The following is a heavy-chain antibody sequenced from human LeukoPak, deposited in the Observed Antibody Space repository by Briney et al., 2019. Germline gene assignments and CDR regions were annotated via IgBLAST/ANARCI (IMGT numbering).Heavy chain of an antibody. D-gene: IGHD3-10*01. J-gene: IGHJ4*02. V-gene: IGHV4-59*01. CDR3: ARDRLDGSGSPFDY. Sequence: NPSETLSLTCTVSGGSISSYYWSWIRQPPGKGLEWIGYIYYSGSTNYNPSLKSRVTISVDTSKNQFSLKLSSVTAADTAVYYCARDRLDGSGSPFDYWGQGTLVTVSS. CDR2: IYYSGST. CDR1: GGSISSYY.